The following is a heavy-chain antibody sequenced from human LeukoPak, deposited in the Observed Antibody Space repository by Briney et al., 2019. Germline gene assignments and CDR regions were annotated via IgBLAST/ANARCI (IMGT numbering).Heavy chain of an antibody. Sequence: GGSLRLSCAASGFTFSSYWMSWVRQAPGKGLEGVANIKQDGSEEYYVDSVKGRFTISRDNAKNSLYLQMNSLRAEDTAVYYCARGGTMIVVVPPGLFDIWGQGTMVTVSS. V-gene: IGHV3-7*01. CDR2: IKQDGSEE. CDR1: GFTFSSYW. D-gene: IGHD3-22*01. J-gene: IGHJ3*02. CDR3: ARGGTMIVVVPPGLFDI.